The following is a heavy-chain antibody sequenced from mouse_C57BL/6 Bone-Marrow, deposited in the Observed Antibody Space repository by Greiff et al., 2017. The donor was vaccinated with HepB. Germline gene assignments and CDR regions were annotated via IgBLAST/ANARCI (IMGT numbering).Heavy chain of an antibody. J-gene: IGHJ1*03. CDR3: ARFHYYYGSSWYFDG. D-gene: IGHD1-1*01. CDR1: GYSITSDY. Sequence: DVQLQESGPGLAKPSQTLSLTCSVTGYSITSDYWNWIRKFPGNKLEYMGYISYSGSTYYNPSLKSRISITRDTSKNQYYLQLNSVTTEDTATYYCARFHYYYGSSWYFDGWGTGTTVTVSS. CDR2: ISYSGST. V-gene: IGHV3-8*01.